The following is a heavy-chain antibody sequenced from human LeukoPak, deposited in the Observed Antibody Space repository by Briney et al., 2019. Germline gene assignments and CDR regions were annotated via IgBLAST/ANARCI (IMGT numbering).Heavy chain of an antibody. CDR3: ARDRSREWLVGDFDY. V-gene: IGHV3-53*05. J-gene: IGHJ4*02. D-gene: IGHD5-12*01. CDR2: IYSGGST. CDR1: GFTVSSNY. Sequence: PGGSLRLSCAASGFTVSSNYMSWVRQAPGKGLEWVSVIYSGGSTYYADSVKGRFTISRDNSKNTLYLQMNSLRAEDTAVYYCARDRSREWLVGDFDYWGQGTLVTVSS.